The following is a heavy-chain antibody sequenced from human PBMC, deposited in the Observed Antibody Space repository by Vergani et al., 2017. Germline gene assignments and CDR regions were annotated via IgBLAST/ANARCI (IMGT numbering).Heavy chain of an antibody. J-gene: IGHJ4*02. V-gene: IGHV3-30-3*01. D-gene: IGHD4-17*01. CDR1: GFTFNRDA. CDR2: IAYDGIDK. Sequence: QVQLVESGGGVVQPGRSLRLSCATSGFTFNRDAMHWVRQAPGKGLEWVAVIAYDGIDKFYADSVRGRFTISRDNSKNTLYLQMNSLRAEDSALYYCAREKHGDYIPGEDWGQGTLVTVSS. CDR3: AREKHGDYIPGED.